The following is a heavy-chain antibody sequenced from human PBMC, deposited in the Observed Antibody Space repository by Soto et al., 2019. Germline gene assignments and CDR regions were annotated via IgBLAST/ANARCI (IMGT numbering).Heavy chain of an antibody. CDR3: ARSRPGNTWYGYFDY. D-gene: IGHD6-13*01. CDR1: GFSVSSNH. CDR2: SLSSGSL. Sequence: EVQLVESGGGLIQPGGSLRLSCAASGFSVSSNHINWVRQTPGKGLEWVSVSLSSGSLYYADSVKGRFTISRDNSKNTLYLQLNTLRDEDTAVYYCARSRPGNTWYGYFDYWRQGVPVTVSS. V-gene: IGHV3-53*01. J-gene: IGHJ4*02.